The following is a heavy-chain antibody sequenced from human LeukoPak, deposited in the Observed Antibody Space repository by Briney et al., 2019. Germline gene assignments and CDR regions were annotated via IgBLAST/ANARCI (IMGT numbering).Heavy chain of an antibody. J-gene: IGHJ4*02. CDR2: ISWDGGST. Sequence: AGGSLRLSCAASGFTFDDYAMHWVRQAPGKGLEWVSLISWDGGSTYYADSVKGRFTISGDNSKNSLYLQMNSLRAEDTALYYCAKGDCSSTSCHFDYWGQGTLVTVSS. D-gene: IGHD2-2*01. CDR3: AKGDCSSTSCHFDY. V-gene: IGHV3-43D*04. CDR1: GFTFDDYA.